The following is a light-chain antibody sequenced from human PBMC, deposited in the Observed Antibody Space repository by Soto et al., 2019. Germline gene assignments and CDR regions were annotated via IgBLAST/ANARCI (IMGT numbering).Light chain of an antibody. CDR1: QSVSSY. Sequence: EIVLTQSPATLSLSPGERATLSCRASQSVSSYLAWYQQKPGQAPRLLISDVSNRATGIPARFSGSGSGTDFTLTISSLEPEDFAVYYCKQRSNWPRFTFGPGTKVDIK. CDR3: KQRSNWPRFT. CDR2: DVS. J-gene: IGKJ3*01. V-gene: IGKV3-11*01.